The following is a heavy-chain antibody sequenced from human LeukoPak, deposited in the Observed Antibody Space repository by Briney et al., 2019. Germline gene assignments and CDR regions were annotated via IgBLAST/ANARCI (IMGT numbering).Heavy chain of an antibody. J-gene: IGHJ4*02. CDR3: ARSRNHYYGSSCYHY. V-gene: IGHV3-7*01. D-gene: IGHD3-22*01. CDR2: IKQDGSER. Sequence: GGSLRLSCAASGFYSSSYWMSWGRQAPGKGLEWVANIKQDGSERKYAESVKGRFTISRDKTKNSLYLQMNSLRAEDTAVYYCARSRNHYYGSSCYHYWGQGALVTVSS. CDR1: GFYSSSYW.